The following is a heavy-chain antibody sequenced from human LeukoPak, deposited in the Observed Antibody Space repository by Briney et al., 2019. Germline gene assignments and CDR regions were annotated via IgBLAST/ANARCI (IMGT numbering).Heavy chain of an antibody. CDR3: ARASTPGAFDI. Sequence: ASVKVSCKASGYTFTGYYMHWVRQAPGQGLEWMGWINPNSGGANYAQKFQGRVTMTRDTSISTAYMELSRLRSDDTAVYYCARASTPGAFDIWGQGTMVSVSS. CDR2: INPNSGGA. V-gene: IGHV1-2*02. J-gene: IGHJ3*02. D-gene: IGHD2-15*01. CDR1: GYTFTGYY.